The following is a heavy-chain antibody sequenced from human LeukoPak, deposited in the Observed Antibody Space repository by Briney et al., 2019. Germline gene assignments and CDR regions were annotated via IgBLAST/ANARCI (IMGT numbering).Heavy chain of an antibody. CDR1: GFTFSGYG. CDR2: ISYDGSNK. J-gene: IGHJ4*02. D-gene: IGHD3-10*01. Sequence: PGGSLRLSCAASGFTFSGYGMHWVRQAPGKGLEWVAVISYDGSNKYYADSVKGRFTISRDNSKNTLYLQMNSLRAEDTAVYYCAKDNGSALIDYWGQGTLVTVSS. CDR3: AKDNGSALIDY. V-gene: IGHV3-30*18.